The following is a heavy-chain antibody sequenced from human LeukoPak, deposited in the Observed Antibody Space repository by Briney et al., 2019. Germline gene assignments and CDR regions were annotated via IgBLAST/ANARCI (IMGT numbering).Heavy chain of an antibody. CDR1: GFTFSSYA. D-gene: IGHD1-26*01. Sequence: PGRSLRLSCAASGFTFSSYAMHWVRQAPGKGLEWVAVISYDGSNKYYADSVKGRFTISRDNSRNPLYLQMNSLRAEDTAVYYCARTASGSPTAWGQGTLVTVSS. J-gene: IGHJ4*02. V-gene: IGHV3-30*01. CDR2: ISYDGSNK. CDR3: ARTASGSPTA.